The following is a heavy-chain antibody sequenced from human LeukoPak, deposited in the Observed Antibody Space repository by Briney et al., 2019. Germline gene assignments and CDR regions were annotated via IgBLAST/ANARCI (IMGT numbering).Heavy chain of an antibody. CDR3: ARDPDRLVPPSYYFDY. D-gene: IGHD3-9*01. V-gene: IGHV7-4-1*02. Sequence: GASVKVSCKASGYTFTSYAMNWVRQAPGQGLEWMGWINTNTGNPTYAQGFTGRFVFSLDTSVSTAYLQISSLKAEDTAVYYCARDPDRLVPPSYYFDYWGQGTLVTVSS. CDR1: GYTFTSYA. J-gene: IGHJ4*02. CDR2: INTNTGNP.